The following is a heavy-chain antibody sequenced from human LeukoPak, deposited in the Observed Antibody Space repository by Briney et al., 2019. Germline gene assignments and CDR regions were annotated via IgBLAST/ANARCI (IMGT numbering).Heavy chain of an antibody. D-gene: IGHD3-22*01. Sequence: SETLSLTCAVYGGSFSGYYWSWIRQPPGKGLEWIGEVNHSGSTNYNPSLTSRVTISVDTSKNQFSLKLSSVTAADTAVYYCARAAQEWLLLGWFDPWGQGTLVTVSS. CDR2: VNHSGST. J-gene: IGHJ5*02. V-gene: IGHV4-34*01. CDR1: GGSFSGYY. CDR3: ARAAQEWLLLGWFDP.